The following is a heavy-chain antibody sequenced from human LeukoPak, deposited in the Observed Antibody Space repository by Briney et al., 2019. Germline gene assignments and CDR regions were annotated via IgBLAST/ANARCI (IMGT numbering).Heavy chain of an antibody. CDR1: CFTFSRLC. CDR2: IRAYNGNT. D-gene: IGHD3-10*01. Sequence: EASVKVSCKGSCFTFSRLCFSWGGQAPGQRGEWVGLIRAYNGNTNYAQKLQGRVTMTTDTSTSTAYMELRSLRSDDTAVYYCARDELWFGELFSTPPFDWGQGTLVTVSS. V-gene: IGHV1-18*01. CDR3: ARDELWFGELFSTPPFD. J-gene: IGHJ4*02.